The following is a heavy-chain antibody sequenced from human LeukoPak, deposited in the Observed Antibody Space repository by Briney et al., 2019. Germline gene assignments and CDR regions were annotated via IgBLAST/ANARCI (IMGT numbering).Heavy chain of an antibody. J-gene: IGHJ4*02. V-gene: IGHV3-66*01. CDR1: GFTVSSDY. D-gene: IGHD5-18*01. CDR2: IYSGGDT. CDR3: ARVVDTAMVYLDY. Sequence: GGSLRLSCAASGFTVSSDYMSWVRQAPGKGLEWVSIIYSGGDTYYADSVKGRFTISRDNSKNTLYLQMNSLRAEDTAVYYCARVVDTAMVYLDYWGQGTLVTVSS.